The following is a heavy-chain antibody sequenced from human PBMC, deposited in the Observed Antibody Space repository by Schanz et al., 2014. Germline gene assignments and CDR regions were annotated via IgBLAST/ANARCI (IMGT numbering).Heavy chain of an antibody. Sequence: QVQLVESGGGVVQPGGSLRLSCAASGFTFSNYGIHWVRQAPGKGLEWVAVLYYDGGRRFFADSVRSRVTISRDNSNNMVYLQMNSLRAQYTAIYYCAKDPHKDSGGKPQTFDIWGQGTMVTVSS. D-gene: IGHD4-17*01. V-gene: IGHV3-33*06. CDR1: GFTFSNYG. J-gene: IGHJ3*02. CDR2: LYYDGGRR. CDR3: AKDPHKDSGGKPQTFDI.